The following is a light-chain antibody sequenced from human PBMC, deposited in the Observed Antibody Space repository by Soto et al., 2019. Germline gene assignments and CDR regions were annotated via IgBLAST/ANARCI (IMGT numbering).Light chain of an antibody. V-gene: IGLV1-44*01. Sequence: QLVLTQPPSASGTPGQRVPISCSGSTSHIGINTVNWYQQLPGTAPKLLIYSDNQRPSGVPDRFSGSKSGTSASLAISGLQSEDEADYYCAAWDDSLNGFVFGTGTKLTVL. J-gene: IGLJ1*01. CDR2: SDN. CDR3: AAWDDSLNGFV. CDR1: TSHIGINT.